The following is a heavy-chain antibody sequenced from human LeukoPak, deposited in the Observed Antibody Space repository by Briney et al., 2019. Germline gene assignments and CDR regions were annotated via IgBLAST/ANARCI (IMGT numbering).Heavy chain of an antibody. J-gene: IGHJ4*02. Sequence: PGGSLRLSCAASGFTFNSYAMSWVRQAPGKGLEWVSAIRGSGGGTYYADSVKGRFTISRDNSKNTLYLQMNSLRDEDTALYYCAKAGIAVVGYFDYWGQGTLVTVSS. CDR1: GFTFNSYA. CDR2: IRGSGGGT. V-gene: IGHV3-23*01. D-gene: IGHD6-19*01. CDR3: AKAGIAVVGYFDY.